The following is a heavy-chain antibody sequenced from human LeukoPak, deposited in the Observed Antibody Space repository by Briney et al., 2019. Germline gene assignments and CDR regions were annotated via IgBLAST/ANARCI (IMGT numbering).Heavy chain of an antibody. CDR3: AKDHYYYDSSGYYSHY. D-gene: IGHD3-22*01. CDR2: IRYDGSNK. V-gene: IGHV3-30*02. CDR1: GFTFSSYG. J-gene: IGHJ4*02. Sequence: GSLRLSCSAPGFTFSSYGMHWVRQAPGKGLEWVAFIRYDGSNKYYADSVKGRFTISRDNSKNTLYLQMNSLRAEDTAVYYCAKDHYYYDSSGYYSHYWGQGTLVTVSS.